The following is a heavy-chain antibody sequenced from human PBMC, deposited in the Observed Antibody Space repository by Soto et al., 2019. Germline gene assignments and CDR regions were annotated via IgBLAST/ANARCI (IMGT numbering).Heavy chain of an antibody. CDR3: ATEGDCVGRSCWSDF. CDR2: IWYDGSRT. CDR1: GFTFSGRG. D-gene: IGHD2-15*01. Sequence: QVQLVESGGGVVQPGMSLTLTCAASGFTFSGRGMHWARQAPGKGLEWLALIWYDGSRTYYADSVKGRFTISRDNSKYPLYLQMNCLTADDTGIYYCATEGDCVGRSCWSDFWGQGTLLTVSS. J-gene: IGHJ4*02. V-gene: IGHV3-33*01.